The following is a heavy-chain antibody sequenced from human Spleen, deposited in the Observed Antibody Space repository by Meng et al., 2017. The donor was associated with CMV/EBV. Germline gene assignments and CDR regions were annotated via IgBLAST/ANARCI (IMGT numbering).Heavy chain of an antibody. D-gene: IGHD5-18*01. V-gene: IGHV3-30*04. CDR3: ARGKDTAMVSDY. Sequence: GESLKISCEASGFTFSSYAMHWVRQAPGKGLEWVAVISYDGSNKYYADSVKGRFTISRDNSKNTLYLQMNSLRAEDTAVYYCARGKDTAMVSDYWGQGTLVTVSS. CDR2: ISYDGSNK. CDR1: GFTFSSYA. J-gene: IGHJ4*02.